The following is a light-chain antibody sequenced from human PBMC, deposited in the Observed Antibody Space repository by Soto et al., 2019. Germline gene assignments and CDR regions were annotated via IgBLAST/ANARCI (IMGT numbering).Light chain of an antibody. CDR2: LNSDGSH. CDR1: SGHSSYA. V-gene: IGLV4-69*01. CDR3: QTWDTGIRVL. J-gene: IGLJ2*01. Sequence: QPVLTQSPSASASLGASVKLTCTLSSGHSSYAIAWHQQRPEKGPRYLMKLNSDGSHNKGDGIPDRFSGSSSGAERYLTIASLQSDDEDDYYCQTWDTGIRVLFGGGTKLAVL.